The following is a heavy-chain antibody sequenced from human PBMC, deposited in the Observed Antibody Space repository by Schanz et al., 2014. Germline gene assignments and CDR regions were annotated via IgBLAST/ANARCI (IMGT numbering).Heavy chain of an antibody. D-gene: IGHD6-13*01. Sequence: QVQLPESGPGLVKPSQTLSLTCTVSGGSISSGGYYWSWIRPHPGKGLEWIGYIYDGGTTYYNPSLKSRVTISVDTSKNQFSLRLSAVTAADTAVYYCARARSWPDYWGQGTLVTVSS. CDR1: GGSISSGGYY. V-gene: IGHV4-31*03. J-gene: IGHJ4*02. CDR3: ARARSWPDY. CDR2: IYDGGTT.